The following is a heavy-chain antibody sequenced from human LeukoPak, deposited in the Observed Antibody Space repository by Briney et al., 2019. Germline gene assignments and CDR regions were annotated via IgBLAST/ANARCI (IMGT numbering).Heavy chain of an antibody. Sequence: PGGSLRLSCAASGFTFRNFAMSWVRQAPGKGLEWVSGLSHGGTRTFYAASVKGRFTISRDDSNSTLFLQMDNLRVVDTATYYCAKDIELFMSWGQGTLVIVSS. V-gene: IGHV3-23*01. CDR3: AKDIELFMS. CDR2: LSHGGTRT. D-gene: IGHD1-26*01. J-gene: IGHJ5*02. CDR1: GFTFRNFA.